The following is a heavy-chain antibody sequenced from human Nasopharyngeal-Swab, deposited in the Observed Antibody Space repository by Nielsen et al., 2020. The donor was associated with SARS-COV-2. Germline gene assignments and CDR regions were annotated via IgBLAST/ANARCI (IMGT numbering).Heavy chain of an antibody. V-gene: IGHV3-73*01. J-gene: IGHJ5*02. Sequence: GESLKISCAASGFIFSDSAIHWVRQASGKGLEWVGRIRSKGNSYATEYAASVEGRFTISRDDSKNTAYLQMNSLRAEDTAVYYCAKDPTVVTPDWFDPWGQGTLVTVSS. CDR3: AKDPTVVTPDWFDP. CDR1: GFIFSDSA. CDR2: IRSKGNSYAT. D-gene: IGHD4-23*01.